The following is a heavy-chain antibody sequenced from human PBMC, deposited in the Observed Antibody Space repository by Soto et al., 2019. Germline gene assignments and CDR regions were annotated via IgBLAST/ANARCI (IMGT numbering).Heavy chain of an antibody. V-gene: IGHV3-33*01. CDR1: GFTFSSYG. J-gene: IGHJ4*02. CDR3: ARGAGDVWSGYYFDY. D-gene: IGHD3-3*01. CDR2: IWYDGSNK. Sequence: QVQLVESGGGVVQPGRSLRLSCAASGFTFSSYGMHWVRQAPGKGLEWVAVIWYDGSNKYYADSVKGRFTISRDNSKNTLYLQMNSLRAEDTAVYYCARGAGDVWSGYYFDYWGQGTLVTVSS.